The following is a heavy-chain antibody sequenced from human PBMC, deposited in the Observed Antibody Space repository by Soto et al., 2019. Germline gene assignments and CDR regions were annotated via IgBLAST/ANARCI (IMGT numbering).Heavy chain of an antibody. CDR3: ATAWGSSYGFGFDN. CDR2: ISASGTYI. V-gene: IGHV3-21*01. CDR1: GLTFSNYN. J-gene: IGHJ4*02. D-gene: IGHD5-18*01. Sequence: GGSLRLSCAVSGLTFSNYNVNWVRQAPGKGLEWVSVISASGTYIYYADSVKGRFSISRDNAKNSLYLQMNSLRAEDTAIYYCATAWGSSYGFGFDNWGQETLFTISS.